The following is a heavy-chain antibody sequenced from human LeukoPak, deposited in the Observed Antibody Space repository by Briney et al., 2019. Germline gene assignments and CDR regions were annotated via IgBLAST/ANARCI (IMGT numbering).Heavy chain of an antibody. D-gene: IGHD6-13*01. CDR2: IYYSGST. Sequence: SETLSLTCTVSGGSISSSSYYWGWIRQPPGKGLEWIGNIYYSGSTYYNPSLKSRVIISLDTSKNQFSLKLSSVTAADTAVYYCVSDQAAAGTLGYWGQGTLATVSS. CDR1: GGSISSSSYY. CDR3: VSDQAAAGTLGY. V-gene: IGHV4-39*07. J-gene: IGHJ4*02.